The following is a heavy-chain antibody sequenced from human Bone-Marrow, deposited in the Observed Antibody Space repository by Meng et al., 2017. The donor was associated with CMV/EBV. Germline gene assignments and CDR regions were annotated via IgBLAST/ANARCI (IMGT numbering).Heavy chain of an antibody. J-gene: IGHJ6*02. CDR1: GFTFRSYA. CDR2: ISYDGSNK. Sequence: GESLKIYCAASGFTFRSYAMHWVRQAPGKGLEWVAVISYDGSNKYYADSVKGRFTISRDNSKNTLYLQMNSLRAEDTAVYYCARDPQVVPAARHYYYYGMDVWGQGTTVPVSS. D-gene: IGHD2-2*01. CDR3: ARDPQVVPAARHYYYYGMDV. V-gene: IGHV3-30*04.